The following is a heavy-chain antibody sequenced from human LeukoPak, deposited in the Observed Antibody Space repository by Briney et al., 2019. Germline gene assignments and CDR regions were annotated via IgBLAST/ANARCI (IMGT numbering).Heavy chain of an antibody. CDR3: ASLNRITGTYDY. CDR1: GFTFSSYS. J-gene: IGHJ4*02. V-gene: IGHV3-21*01. CDR2: ISSSSSYI. Sequence: GGSLRLSCAASGFTFSSYSMNWVRQAPGMGLEWVSSISSSSSYIYYADSVKGRFTISRDNAKNSLYLQMNSLRAEDTAVYYCASLNRITGTYDYWGQGTLVTVSS. D-gene: IGHD1-7*01.